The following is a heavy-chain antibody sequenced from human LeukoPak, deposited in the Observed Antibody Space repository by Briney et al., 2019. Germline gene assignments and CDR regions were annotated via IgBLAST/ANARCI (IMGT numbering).Heavy chain of an antibody. D-gene: IGHD3-9*01. Sequence: GGSLRLSCGASGFTFSSYWMTWVRQAPGKGLEWVANIKQDGSEKYYVDSVKGRFTISRDNSENSLHLQMNSLRIEDSALYYCAKDEDEILSGYSPIDSWGQGTLVTVSS. CDR3: AKDEDEILSGYSPIDS. CDR2: IKQDGSEK. J-gene: IGHJ4*02. V-gene: IGHV3-7*03. CDR1: GFTFSSYW.